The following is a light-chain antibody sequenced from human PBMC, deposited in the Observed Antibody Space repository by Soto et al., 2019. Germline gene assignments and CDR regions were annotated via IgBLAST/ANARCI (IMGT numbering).Light chain of an antibody. CDR1: ESVSSK. J-gene: IGKJ1*01. V-gene: IGKV3-15*01. CDR3: QQYGSSRT. Sequence: EIVMTQSPATLSVSPGERATLSCRASESVSSKLVWYQKKPGQAPRLLIHDASTRATGIPARFSGSGSGTEFTLTISTLQSEDFAVYYCQQYGSSRTFGQGTKVDIK. CDR2: DAS.